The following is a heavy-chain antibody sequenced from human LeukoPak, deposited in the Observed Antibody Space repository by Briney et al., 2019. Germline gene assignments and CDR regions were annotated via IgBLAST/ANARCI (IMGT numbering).Heavy chain of an antibody. V-gene: IGHV3-66*01. J-gene: IGHJ4*02. CDR3: AREVYDCSTTGCPLGY. D-gene: IGHD2-2*01. CDR2: IYSGGCGGYT. CDR1: LFTAIMNY. Sequence: CLCPSCALSLFTAIMNYTGWARQAAGGGPEWGSCIYSGGCGGYTYYADPVKGTFTISRDDAKNTLYLQMNSRRGEDTAVYYWAREVYDCSTTGCPLGYWGQGTLVTVSS.